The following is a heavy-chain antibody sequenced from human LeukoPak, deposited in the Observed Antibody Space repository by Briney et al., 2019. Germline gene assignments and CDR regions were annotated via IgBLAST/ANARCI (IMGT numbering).Heavy chain of an antibody. J-gene: IGHJ5*02. CDR2: ISWNSGSI. CDR1: GFTFDDYA. V-gene: IGHV3-9*01. CDR3: ARDLGQYYDTSDNWFDP. D-gene: IGHD3-22*01. Sequence: PGGSLRLSCAASGFTFDDYAMHWVRHAPGKGLEWVSGISWNSGSIGYADSVKGRFTISRDNAKNSLYLQMNSLRAEDTAVYYCARDLGQYYDTSDNWFDPWGQGTLVTVSS.